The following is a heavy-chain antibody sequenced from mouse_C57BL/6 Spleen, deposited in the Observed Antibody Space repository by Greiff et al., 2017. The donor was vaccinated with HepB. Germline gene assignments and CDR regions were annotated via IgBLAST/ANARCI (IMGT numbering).Heavy chain of an antibody. CDR1: GYTFTSYW. Sequence: QVQLQQPGAELVKPGASVKLSCKASGYTFTSYWMHWVKQRPGQGLEWIGMIHPNSGSTNYNEKFKSKATLTVDKSSSTAYMQLSSLTSEDSAVYYCARRGAYGDYYAMDYWGQGTSVTVSS. D-gene: IGHD1-1*01. CDR3: ARRGAYGDYYAMDY. V-gene: IGHV1-64*01. J-gene: IGHJ4*01. CDR2: IHPNSGST.